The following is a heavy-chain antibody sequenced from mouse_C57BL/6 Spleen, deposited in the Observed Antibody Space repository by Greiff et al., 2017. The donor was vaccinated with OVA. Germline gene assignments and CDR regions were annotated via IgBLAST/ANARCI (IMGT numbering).Heavy chain of an antibody. CDR3: ATTGTGYWYFDV. J-gene: IGHJ1*03. CDR1: GFTFSSYT. D-gene: IGHD4-1*02. Sequence: EVQVVESGGGLVKPGGSLKLSCAASGFTFSSYTMSWVRQTPEKRLEWVATISGGGGNTYYPDSVKGRFTISRDNAKNTLYLQMSSLRSEDTALYYCATTGTGYWYFDVWGTGTTVTVSS. V-gene: IGHV5-9*01. CDR2: ISGGGGNT.